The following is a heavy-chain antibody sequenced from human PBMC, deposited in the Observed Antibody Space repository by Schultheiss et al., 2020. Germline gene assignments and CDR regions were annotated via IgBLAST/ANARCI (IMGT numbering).Heavy chain of an antibody. CDR1: GGSISSSSYY. J-gene: IGHJ4*02. CDR3: ARGKGYGGNSCIDY. CDR2: IYYSGST. Sequence: SETLSLTCTVSGGSISSSSYYWGWIRQPPGKGLEWIGSIYYSGSTYYNPSLKSRVTISVDTSKNQFSLKLSSVTAADTAVYYCARGKGYGGNSCIDYWGQGTLVTVSS. V-gene: IGHV4-39*01. D-gene: IGHD4-23*01.